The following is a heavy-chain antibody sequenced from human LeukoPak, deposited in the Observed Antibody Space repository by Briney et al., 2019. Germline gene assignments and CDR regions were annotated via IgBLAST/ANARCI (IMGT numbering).Heavy chain of an antibody. CDR2: ISYDGSNK. V-gene: IGHV3-30*18. CDR3: AKAAGYSSSWYVFDF. Sequence: HPGRSLRLSCAASGFTFSSYGMHWVRQAPGKGLEWVAVISYDGSNKYYADSVKGRFTISRDNSKNTLYLQMNSLRTEDTAVYYCAKAAGYSSSWYVFDFWGQGTLVTVSS. D-gene: IGHD6-13*01. J-gene: IGHJ4*02. CDR1: GFTFSSYG.